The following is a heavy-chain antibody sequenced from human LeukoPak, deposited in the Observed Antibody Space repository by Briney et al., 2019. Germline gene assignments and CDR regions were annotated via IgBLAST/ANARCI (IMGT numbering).Heavy chain of an antibody. CDR1: GYTFTSYG. D-gene: IGHD4-17*01. J-gene: IGHJ5*02. V-gene: IGHV1-18*01. Sequence: ASVKVSCKASGYTFTSYGISWVRQAPGQGLEWMGWISAYNGNTNYAQKLQGRVTMTTDTSTSTAYMELRGLRSDDTAVYYCARASPVIYGDSGWFDPWGQGTLVTVSS. CDR3: ARASPVIYGDSGWFDP. CDR2: ISAYNGNT.